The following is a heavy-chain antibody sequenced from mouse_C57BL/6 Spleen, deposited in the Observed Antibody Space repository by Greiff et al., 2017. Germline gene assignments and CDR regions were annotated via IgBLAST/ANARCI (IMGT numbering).Heavy chain of an antibody. V-gene: IGHV1-53*01. D-gene: IGHD2-4*01. CDR2: INPSNGGT. Sequence: QVQLKESGTELVKPGASVKLSCKASGYTFTSYWMHWVKQRPGQGLEWIGNINPSNGGTNYNEKFKSKATLTVDKSSSTAYMQLSSLTSEDSAVYYCARNYDYDWGFDYWGQGTTLTVSS. CDR1: GYTFTSYW. CDR3: ARNYDYDWGFDY. J-gene: IGHJ2*01.